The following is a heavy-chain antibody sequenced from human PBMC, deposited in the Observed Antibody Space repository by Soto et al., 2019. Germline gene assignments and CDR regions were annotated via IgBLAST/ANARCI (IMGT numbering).Heavy chain of an antibody. CDR3: ARGENYYETSGYYYTISYYGMEV. J-gene: IGHJ6*02. D-gene: IGHD3-22*01. CDR2: ISASGSTI. Sequence: GVSLRLSCAASGFVFSDYYMSWIRQAPGKGLEWVSDISASGSTIYYADSVKGRFTVSRDNAKNSLYLEMHSLRAEDTAIYYCARGENYYETSGYYYTISYYGMEVWGQGTTVTVSS. CDR1: GFVFSDYY. V-gene: IGHV3-11*01.